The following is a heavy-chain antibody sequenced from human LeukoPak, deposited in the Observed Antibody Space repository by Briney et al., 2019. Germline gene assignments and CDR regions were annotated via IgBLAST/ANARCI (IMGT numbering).Heavy chain of an antibody. CDR1: GYTFTSYG. CDR3: ARGVLELPNYYYYYGVDV. Sequence: ASVKVSCTASGYTFTSYGISWVRQAPGQGLEWMGWISAYNGNTNYAQKLQGRVTMTTDTSTSTAYMELRSLRSDDTAVYYCARGVLELPNYYYYYGVDVWGQGTTVTVSS. J-gene: IGHJ6*02. D-gene: IGHD1-7*01. V-gene: IGHV1-18*01. CDR2: ISAYNGNT.